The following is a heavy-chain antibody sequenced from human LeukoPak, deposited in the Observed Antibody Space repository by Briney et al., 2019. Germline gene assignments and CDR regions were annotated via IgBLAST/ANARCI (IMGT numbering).Heavy chain of an antibody. J-gene: IGHJ4*02. D-gene: IGHD3-10*01. V-gene: IGHV1-69*01. CDR3: ASRDHYYGSGSYLGVDY. Sequence: SVKVSCKASGGTFSSYAISWVRQAPGQGLEWMGGIIPIFGTANYAQKFQGRVTITADESTSTAYMELGSLRSEDTAVYYCASRDHYYGSGSYLGVDYWGQGTLVTVSS. CDR2: IIPIFGTA. CDR1: GGTFSSYA.